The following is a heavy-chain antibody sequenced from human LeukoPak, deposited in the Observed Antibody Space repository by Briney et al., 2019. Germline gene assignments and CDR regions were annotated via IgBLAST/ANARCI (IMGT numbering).Heavy chain of an antibody. D-gene: IGHD6-19*01. J-gene: IGHJ4*02. CDR3: ARYRLVWLPAPVFDY. CDR2: ISSSGSTT. CDR1: GFTFSSYE. V-gene: IGHV3-48*03. Sequence: GGSLRLSCAASGFTFSSYEMNWVRQAPGKGLEWVSYISSSGSTTYYADSVKGRFTISRDNSKNTLYLQMNSLRAEDTAVYYCARYRLVWLPAPVFDYWGQGTLVTVSS.